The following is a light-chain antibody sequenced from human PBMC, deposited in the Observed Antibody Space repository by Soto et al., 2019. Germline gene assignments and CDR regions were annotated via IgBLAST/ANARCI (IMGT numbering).Light chain of an antibody. CDR2: EVS. Sequence: QSALAQPPSASGSPGQSVTISCTGTSNDVGDYNYVSWYQQHPGKAPKLMIYEVSKRPSGVPGRFSGPKSGNTASLTVSGLQAEDEADYYCSSYAGSSTLYVFGTGTKVTVL. J-gene: IGLJ1*01. CDR1: SNDVGDYNY. CDR3: SSYAGSSTLYV. V-gene: IGLV2-8*01.